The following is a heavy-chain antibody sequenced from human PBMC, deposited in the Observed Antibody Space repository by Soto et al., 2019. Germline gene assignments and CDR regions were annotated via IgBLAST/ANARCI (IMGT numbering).Heavy chain of an antibody. V-gene: IGHV1-8*01. D-gene: IGHD3-3*01. CDR3: SRSEVGDYMDV. J-gene: IGHJ6*03. CDR2: LNPNNGNT. Sequence: QAQLEQSGAEVKEPGASVKVSCKASENTFTNYDIIWVRQAPGQGLEWMGWLNPNNGNTGYAPKFRGRVTMTRDPSKRTAFREMSSLRAEDTAVYYCSRSEVGDYMDVWGKGTTVTVSS. CDR1: ENTFTNYD.